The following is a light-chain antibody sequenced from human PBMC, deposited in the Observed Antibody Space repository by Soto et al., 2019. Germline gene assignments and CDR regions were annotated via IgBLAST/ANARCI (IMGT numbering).Light chain of an antibody. CDR3: QQYGGSRWT. CDR1: QSVSSTY. Sequence: EIVLTQSPGTLSLSPGERATLSCRASQSVSSTYLAWYQQKPGQAPRLLIYGASNRATGIPDRFSGSGSRTVFTLTISRLEPEDFAVYYCQQYGGSRWTFGQGTRVDI. V-gene: IGKV3-20*01. J-gene: IGKJ1*01. CDR2: GAS.